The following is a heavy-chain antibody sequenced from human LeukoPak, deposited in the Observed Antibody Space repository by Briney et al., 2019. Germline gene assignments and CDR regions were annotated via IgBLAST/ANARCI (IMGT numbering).Heavy chain of an antibody. CDR3: AKERYQGPGAAYDC. Sequence: GGSLRLSCAASGFTFSSYGMHWVRQAPGKGLEWVSGVAWNGGYIAYADSVKGRFTISRDNAKNSLYLQMNSLRAEDTALYYCAKERYQGPGAAYDCWGQGTLVTVSS. J-gene: IGHJ4*02. V-gene: IGHV3-9*01. D-gene: IGHD3-10*01. CDR1: GFTFSSYG. CDR2: VAWNGGYI.